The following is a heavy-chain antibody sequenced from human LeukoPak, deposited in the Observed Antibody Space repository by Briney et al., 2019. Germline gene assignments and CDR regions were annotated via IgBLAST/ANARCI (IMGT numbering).Heavy chain of an antibody. CDR2: INAGNGNT. D-gene: IGHD3-10*01. V-gene: IGHV1-3*01. CDR3: ARDYDYGSGSYILDY. Sequence: ASVKVSCKASGYPFTSYAMHCVRQAPGQTLEWMRWINAGNGNTKYSQKFQDRVTITRDTSASTAYMELSSLRSEDTAVYYCARDYDYGSGSYILDYWGQGTLVTVSS. J-gene: IGHJ4*02. CDR1: GYPFTSYA.